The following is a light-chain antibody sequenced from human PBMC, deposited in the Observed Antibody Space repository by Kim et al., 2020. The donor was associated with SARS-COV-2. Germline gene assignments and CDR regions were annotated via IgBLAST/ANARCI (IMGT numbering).Light chain of an antibody. CDR3: QQYGSSGWT. CDR2: GAS. CDR1: QSVSSGS. Sequence: EIVLTQSPGTLSLSPGERATLSCRASQSVSSGSLAWYQQKPGQAPRLLIYGASSRATGIPDRFSGSGSGTDFTLTISRLEPEDFAVYYCQQYGSSGWTFGQGTKVDIK. V-gene: IGKV3-20*01. J-gene: IGKJ1*01.